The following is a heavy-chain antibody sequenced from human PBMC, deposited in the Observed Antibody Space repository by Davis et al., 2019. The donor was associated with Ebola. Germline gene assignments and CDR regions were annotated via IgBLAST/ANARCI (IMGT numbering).Heavy chain of an antibody. J-gene: IGHJ4*02. CDR2: IWDDGSNK. Sequence: GGSLRLSCAASGFTLSGYDMNWVRQALGKGLQWVAVIWDDGSNKYYADSVKGRFTISRDNSKNTLYLQMNSLRAEDTAVYYCATTPQYSSGQNKPFDYWGQGTLVTVSS. V-gene: IGHV3-33*01. D-gene: IGHD6-19*01. CDR3: ATTPQYSSGQNKPFDY. CDR1: GFTLSGYD.